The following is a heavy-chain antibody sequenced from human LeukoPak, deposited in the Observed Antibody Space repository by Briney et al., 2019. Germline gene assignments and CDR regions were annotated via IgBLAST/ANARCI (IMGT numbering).Heavy chain of an antibody. Sequence: ASVKVSCKASGYTFTSYDINWVRQATGQGLEWMGWMNPNSGNTGYAQKFQGRVTMTRNTSISTAYMELSSLRSEVTAVYYCARGLVDFDWLPQAYYYYMDVWGKGTTVTVSS. CDR3: ARGLVDFDWLPQAYYYYMDV. CDR1: GYTFTSYD. CDR2: MNPNSGNT. V-gene: IGHV1-8*01. J-gene: IGHJ6*03. D-gene: IGHD3-9*01.